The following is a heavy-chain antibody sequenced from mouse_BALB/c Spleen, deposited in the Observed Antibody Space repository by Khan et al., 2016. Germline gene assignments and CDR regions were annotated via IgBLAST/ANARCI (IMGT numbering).Heavy chain of an antibody. V-gene: IGHV4-1*02. CDR3: ARRGYGSSWYFDG. J-gene: IGHJ1*01. D-gene: IGHD1-3*01. CDR1: GFDFSRYW. Sequence: EVKLLESGGGLVQPGGSLTLSCAASGFDFSRYWMSWVRQAPGKGLEWIGEINPDSTTINYTPSLKDKFIISRDNAKNTLYLQMSKVRSEDTALYYCARRGYGSSWYFDGGGARTTVAVSS. CDR2: INPDSTTI.